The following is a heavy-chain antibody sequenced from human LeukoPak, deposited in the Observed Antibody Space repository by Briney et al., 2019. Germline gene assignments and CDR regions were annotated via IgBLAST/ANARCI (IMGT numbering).Heavy chain of an antibody. CDR3: ARAGLRFLEWLLSR. J-gene: IGHJ4*02. Sequence: SETLSLTCAVSGYSISSGYYWGWIRQPPGNGLEWIGSIYHRGSTYYNPSLKSRVTISVDTSKNPFSLKLSSVTAADTAVYYCARAGLRFLEWLLSRWGQGTLVTVSS. V-gene: IGHV4-38-2*01. CDR1: GYSISSGYY. CDR2: IYHRGST. D-gene: IGHD3-3*01.